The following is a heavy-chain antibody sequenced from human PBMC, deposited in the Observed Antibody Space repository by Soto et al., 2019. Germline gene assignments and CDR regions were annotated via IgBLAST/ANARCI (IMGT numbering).Heavy chain of an antibody. CDR1: GGSFSGYY. Sequence: PSETLSLTCAVYGGSFSGYYWSWIRQPPGKGLEWIGEINHSGSTNYNPSLKSRVTISVDTSKNQFSLKLSSVTAADTAVYYCAREVRGVIGGVNWLDPWGQGTLVTVSS. CDR3: AREVRGVIGGVNWLDP. CDR2: INHSGST. V-gene: IGHV4-34*01. D-gene: IGHD3-10*01. J-gene: IGHJ5*02.